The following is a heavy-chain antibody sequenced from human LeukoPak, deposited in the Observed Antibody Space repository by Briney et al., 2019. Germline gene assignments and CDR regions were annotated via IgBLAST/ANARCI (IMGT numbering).Heavy chain of an antibody. CDR3: ARAPLEGHFDS. CDR2: IYPADFDT. CDR1: GYSFTSYW. V-gene: IGHV5-51*01. J-gene: IGHJ4*02. D-gene: IGHD1-1*01. Sequence: GESLKISCKGSGYSFTSYWIGWVRQMPGKGLEWLGIIYPADFDTRYNPSFQGHVTISADKSISTAYLQWSSLKASDSAIFYCARAPLEGHFDSWGQGTRVTVSS.